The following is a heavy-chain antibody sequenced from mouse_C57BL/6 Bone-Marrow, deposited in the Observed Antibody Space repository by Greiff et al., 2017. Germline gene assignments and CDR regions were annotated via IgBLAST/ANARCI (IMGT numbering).Heavy chain of an antibody. CDR3: ASSRVY. Sequence: QVQLQQSGPELVQPGASVKISCKASGYAFSSSWMNWVKQRPGKGLEWIGRIYPGDGDTNYNGKFKGKATLTAYTSSSTAYMQRSSRTSEDSAVYFCASSRVYWGQGTTLTVSS. V-gene: IGHV1-82*01. CDR1: GYAFSSSW. CDR2: IYPGDGDT. J-gene: IGHJ2*01.